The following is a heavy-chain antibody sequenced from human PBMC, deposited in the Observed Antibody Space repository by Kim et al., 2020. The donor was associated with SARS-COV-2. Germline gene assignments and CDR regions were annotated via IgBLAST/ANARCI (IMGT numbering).Heavy chain of an antibody. J-gene: IGHJ3*02. D-gene: IGHD3-10*01. CDR2: IKSKTDGGTT. CDR3: TTGEIYGSGSPHDAFDI. Sequence: GGSLRLSCAASGFTFSNAWMSWVRQAPGKGLEWVGRIKSKTDGGTTDYAAPVKGRFTISRDDSKNTLYLQMNSLKTEDTAVYYCTTGEIYGSGSPHDAFDIWGQGTMVTVSS. CDR1: GFTFSNAW. V-gene: IGHV3-15*01.